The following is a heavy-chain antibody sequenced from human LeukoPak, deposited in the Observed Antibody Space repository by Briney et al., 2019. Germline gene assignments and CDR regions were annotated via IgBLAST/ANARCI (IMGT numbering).Heavy chain of an antibody. Sequence: GGSLRLSCAASGFTFSSYSMNWVRQAPGKGLEWVSYISSSSSTIYYADSVKGRFTISRDNAKNSLYLQMNSLRAEDTAVYYCARGGAARSDYWGQGTLVTVSS. J-gene: IGHJ4*02. CDR3: ARGGAARSDY. CDR1: GFTFSSYS. V-gene: IGHV3-48*04. CDR2: ISSSSSTI. D-gene: IGHD6-6*01.